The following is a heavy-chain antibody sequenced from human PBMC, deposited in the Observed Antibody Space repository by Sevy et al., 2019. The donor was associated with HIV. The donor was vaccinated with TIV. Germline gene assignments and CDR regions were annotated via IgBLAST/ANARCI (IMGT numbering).Heavy chain of an antibody. J-gene: IGHJ6*02. V-gene: IGHV4-59*01. Sequence: SETLSLTCTVSGDSISSYYWSWIRQPPGKGLEWIGYIYYSGSPNYNPTLKSQVTISVDTTKKQVSMKVRSVTAADTGVYYCARGIAAPRGMDVWGQGTTVTVSS. D-gene: IGHD6-13*01. CDR1: GDSISSYY. CDR3: ARGIAAPRGMDV. CDR2: IYYSGSP.